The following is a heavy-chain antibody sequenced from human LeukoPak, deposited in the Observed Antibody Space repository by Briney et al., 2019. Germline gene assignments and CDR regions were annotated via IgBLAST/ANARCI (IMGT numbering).Heavy chain of an antibody. Sequence: SETLSLTCTVSGGSISSYYWSWIRQPPGKGLEWVGSIYYSGSTNYNPSLKSRVTISVDTSKNQFPLKLSSGTAADTAVYYCARGSCSGVCNAAHFDYWGQGTLVTVSS. CDR2: IYYSGST. V-gene: IGHV4-59*01. J-gene: IGHJ4*02. CDR1: GGSISSYY. D-gene: IGHD2-15*01. CDR3: ARGSCSGVCNAAHFDY.